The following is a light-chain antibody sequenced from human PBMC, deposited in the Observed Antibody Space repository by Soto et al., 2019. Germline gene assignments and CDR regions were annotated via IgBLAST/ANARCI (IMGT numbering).Light chain of an antibody. Sequence: GESVTITCWASQVISTSLAWYQVKPGKAPKLLIYAASTLESGVPSRFSATVSGTEFSLTITSLQPEDFATYYCQQLFDSPITFGQGTRLEI. V-gene: IGKV1-9*01. CDR2: AAS. J-gene: IGKJ5*01. CDR1: QVISTS. CDR3: QQLFDSPIT.